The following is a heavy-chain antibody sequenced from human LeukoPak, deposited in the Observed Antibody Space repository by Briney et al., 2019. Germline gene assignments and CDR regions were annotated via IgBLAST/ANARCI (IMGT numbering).Heavy chain of an antibody. CDR1: GVSISSSNSY. V-gene: IGHV4-39*01. J-gene: IGHJ4*02. CDR3: ARQTGSGLFILP. CDR2: IYYSGNT. Sequence: SETLSLTCTVSGVSISSSNSYWGWIRQPPGKGLEWIGSIYYSGNTYYNASLKSQVSISIDTSKNQFSLKLTSATAADTAVYYCARQTGSGLFILPGGQGTLVTVSS. D-gene: IGHD3/OR15-3a*01.